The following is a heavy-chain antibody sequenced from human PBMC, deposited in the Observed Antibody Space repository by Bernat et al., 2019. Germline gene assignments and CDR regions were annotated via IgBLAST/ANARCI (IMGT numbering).Heavy chain of an antibody. D-gene: IGHD2-2*01. J-gene: IGHJ4*02. CDR2: ISYYGSNK. CDR3: AKDRGMGVVVPAAVDY. Sequence: QVQLVESGGGVVQPGRSLRLSCAASGFTFSSYGMHWVRQAPGKGLEWVAVISYYGSNKYYADSVKGRFTISRDNSKNTLYLQMNSLRAEDTAVYYCAKDRGMGVVVPAAVDYWGQGTLVTVSS. CDR1: GFTFSSYG. V-gene: IGHV3-30*18.